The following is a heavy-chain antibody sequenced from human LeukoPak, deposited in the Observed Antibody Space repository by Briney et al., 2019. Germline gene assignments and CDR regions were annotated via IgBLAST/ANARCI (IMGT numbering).Heavy chain of an antibody. Sequence: SETLSLTCTVSGGSISSYYWSWIRQPPGKGLEWIGCIYYSGSTNYNPSLKSRVTISVDTSKNQLSLKLSSVTAADTAVYFCARDPTTMTTFFDSWGQGTLVTVSS. V-gene: IGHV4-59*12. J-gene: IGHJ4*02. D-gene: IGHD4-17*01. CDR2: IYYSGST. CDR1: GGSISSYY. CDR3: ARDPTTMTTFFDS.